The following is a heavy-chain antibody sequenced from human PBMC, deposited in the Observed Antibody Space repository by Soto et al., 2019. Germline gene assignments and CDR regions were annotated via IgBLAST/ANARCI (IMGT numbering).Heavy chain of an antibody. CDR1: GFTFSDYY. CDR2: ISSSGSTI. V-gene: IGHV3-11*01. Sequence: GGSLRLSCAASGFTFSDYYMSWIRQAPGKGLEWVSYISSSGSTIYYADSVKGRFTISRDNAKNSLYLQMNSLRAEDTAVYYCARDADEAHYYYYYYMDVWGKGTTVTVSS. CDR3: ARDADEAHYYYYYYMDV. J-gene: IGHJ6*03.